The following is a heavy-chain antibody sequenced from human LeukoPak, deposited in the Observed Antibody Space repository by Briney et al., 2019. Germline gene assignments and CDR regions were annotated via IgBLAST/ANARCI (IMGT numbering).Heavy chain of an antibody. J-gene: IGHJ5*02. Sequence: SVKVTCKASGGTFSSYAISWVRQAPGQALEWMGGVIPIFGTANYAQKFQGRVTITANKSKSTAYMELSSLRSEDTAVYYCARGPLRYFAWLWAPNWFDPWGQGTLVTVSS. CDR2: VIPIFGTA. CDR3: ARGPLRYFAWLWAPNWFDP. V-gene: IGHV1-69*06. CDR1: GGTFSSYA. D-gene: IGHD3-9*01.